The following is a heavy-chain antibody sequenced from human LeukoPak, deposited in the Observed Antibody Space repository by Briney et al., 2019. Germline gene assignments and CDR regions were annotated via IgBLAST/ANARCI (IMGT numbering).Heavy chain of an antibody. Sequence: PETLSLTCTVSGGSISGYYWSWIRQPPGKGLEWIGYIYYSGSTNYNPSLKSRVTISVDTSKNQFSLKLSSVTAADTAVYYCARGREWEPKVFDYWGQGTLVTVSS. J-gene: IGHJ4*02. CDR2: IYYSGST. V-gene: IGHV4-59*01. CDR1: GGSISGYY. D-gene: IGHD1-26*01. CDR3: ARGREWEPKVFDY.